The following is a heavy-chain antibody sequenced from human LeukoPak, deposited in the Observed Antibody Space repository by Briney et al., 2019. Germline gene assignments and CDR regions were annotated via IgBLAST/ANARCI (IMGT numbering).Heavy chain of an antibody. CDR1: GFTFSTYS. CDR2: ISSSSNTI. D-gene: IGHD5/OR15-5a*01. Sequence: GGSLRLSCAASGFTFSTYSMNWVRQAPGKGLEWVSYISSSSNTIYDADSVKGRFTISRDNAKNSLYLQMNSLRAEDTAVYYCAVSDYFDYWGQGTLFTVSS. CDR3: AVSDYFDY. V-gene: IGHV3-48*01. J-gene: IGHJ4*02.